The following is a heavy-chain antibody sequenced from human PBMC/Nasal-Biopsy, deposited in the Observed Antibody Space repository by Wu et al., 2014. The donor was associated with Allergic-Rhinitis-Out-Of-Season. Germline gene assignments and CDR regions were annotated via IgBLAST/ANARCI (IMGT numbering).Heavy chain of an antibody. D-gene: IGHD6-19*01. CDR2: ICQSGDT. V-gene: IGHV4-4*07. J-gene: IGHJ4*02. CDR1: GVPVSSYC. CDR3: ARDVAAFDS. Sequence: TLSLTCTVSGVPVSSYCWAWIRQPAGKGLEVIGRICQSGDTFYSPSLKNRVIVSADTSKNQLSLKLGSVAAADTAVYYCARDVAAFDSWGQGTLVTVSS.